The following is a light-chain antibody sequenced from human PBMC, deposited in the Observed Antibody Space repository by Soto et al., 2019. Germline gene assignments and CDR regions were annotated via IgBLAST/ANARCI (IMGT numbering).Light chain of an antibody. Sequence: DLQMTQSPSSLSASVGDRVTITCRSSESITTSLNWYQQKPGKAPNLLIYAASNFQSGVPSRFSGSGSGTDFTLTISSLQPEDFATYYCQQSFSAPLTFGGGTKVEIK. V-gene: IGKV1-39*01. J-gene: IGKJ4*01. CDR2: AAS. CDR1: ESITTS. CDR3: QQSFSAPLT.